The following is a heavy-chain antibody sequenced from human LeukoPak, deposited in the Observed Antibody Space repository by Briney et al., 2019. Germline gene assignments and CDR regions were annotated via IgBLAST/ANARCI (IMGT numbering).Heavy chain of an antibody. J-gene: IGHJ4*02. CDR1: GFTFSNYA. D-gene: IGHD2-15*01. V-gene: IGHV3-48*01. CDR3: AIGYCSGGSCYSSDY. Sequence: GGSLRLSCAASGFTFSNYAMSWVRQAPGKGLEWVSYISSSSTIYYADSVKGRFTISRDNAKDSLYLQMNSLRAEDTAVYYCAIGYCSGGSCYSSDYWGQGTLVTVSS. CDR2: ISSSSTI.